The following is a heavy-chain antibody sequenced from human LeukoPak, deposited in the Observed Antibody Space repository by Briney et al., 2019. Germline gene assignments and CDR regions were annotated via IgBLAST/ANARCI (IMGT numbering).Heavy chain of an antibody. Sequence: SETLSLTCAVYGGSFSGYYWSWIRQHPGKGLEWIGEINHSGSTNYNPSLKSRVTISVDTSKNQFSLKLSSVTAADTAVYYCARGLMVRGVILYYYYYMDVWGKGTTVTVSS. CDR1: GGSFSGYY. CDR2: INHSGST. J-gene: IGHJ6*03. D-gene: IGHD3-10*01. V-gene: IGHV4-34*01. CDR3: ARGLMVRGVILYYYYYMDV.